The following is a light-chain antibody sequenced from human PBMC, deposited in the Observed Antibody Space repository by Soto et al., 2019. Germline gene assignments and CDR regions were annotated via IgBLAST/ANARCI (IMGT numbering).Light chain of an antibody. J-gene: IGLJ3*02. CDR3: AAWDDSLSSWV. V-gene: IGLV1-47*01. CDR2: RNY. Sequence: QPVLTQPPSASGTPGQRVTISCSGSSSSIGSNYVYWYQQFSGTVPKPLIYRNYRRPSGVPDRFSGSKSGTSASLAIRGLRSDDEADYYCAAWDDSLSSWVFGGGTKLTVL. CDR1: SSSIGSNY.